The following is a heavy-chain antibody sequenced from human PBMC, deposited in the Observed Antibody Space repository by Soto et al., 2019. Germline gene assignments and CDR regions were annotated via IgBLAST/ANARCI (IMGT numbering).Heavy chain of an antibody. D-gene: IGHD6-13*01. CDR1: GFTSSSYD. CDR2: IGTAGDT. Sequence: PGGSLRLSCAASGFTSSSYDMHWVRQATGKGLEWVSAIGTAGDTYYPGSVKGRFTISRENAKNSLYLQMNSLRAGDTAVYYCASSRRQLVRGRPYYYYGMDVWGQGTTVTVSS. CDR3: ASSRRQLVRGRPYYYYGMDV. J-gene: IGHJ6*02. V-gene: IGHV3-13*01.